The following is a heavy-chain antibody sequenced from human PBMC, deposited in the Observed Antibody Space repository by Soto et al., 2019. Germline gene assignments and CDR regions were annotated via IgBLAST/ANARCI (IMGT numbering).Heavy chain of an antibody. V-gene: IGHV4-59*12. D-gene: IGHD4-17*01. J-gene: IGHJ5*02. CDR3: ARETYGDYAGYFNP. CDR2: LYDGRST. CDR1: GESISSYY. Sequence: AETLSLTCAVSGESISSYYCMWIRQPPEKGLESIGYLYDGRSTNYKPSLTSRVTLSVDTSTNQCSLTLRSMTAAAPYVYYCARETYGDYAGYFNPWGQGIQVTVSS.